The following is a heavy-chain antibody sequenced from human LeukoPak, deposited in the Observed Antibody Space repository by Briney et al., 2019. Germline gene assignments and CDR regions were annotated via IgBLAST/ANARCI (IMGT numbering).Heavy chain of an antibody. J-gene: IGHJ3*02. CDR2: IYYTGST. CDR3: ASTVEDAFDI. D-gene: IGHD4-23*01. Sequence: SETLSLTCAVSGASISGSGYYLGWIRQPPGKGLEWIGDIYYTGSTYYNASLQSRVTISIDMSKNQFSLRLSSVTAADTAVYYCASTVEDAFDIWGQGTMVTVSS. V-gene: IGHV4-39*07. CDR1: GASISGSGYY.